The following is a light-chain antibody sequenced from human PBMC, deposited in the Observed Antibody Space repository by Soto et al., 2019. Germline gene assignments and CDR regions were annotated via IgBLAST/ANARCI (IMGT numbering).Light chain of an antibody. CDR2: WAS. Sequence: IVMPQSPDSLAVSLGERATINCKSSQRVLYSSNNKNYLAWYQQKPGQPPKLLIYWASTRESGVPDRFSGSGSGTDFTLTISSLHAEDVAVYYCQQYYSTPITFGQGTRLEIK. CDR1: QRVLYSSNNKNY. V-gene: IGKV4-1*01. CDR3: QQYYSTPIT. J-gene: IGKJ5*01.